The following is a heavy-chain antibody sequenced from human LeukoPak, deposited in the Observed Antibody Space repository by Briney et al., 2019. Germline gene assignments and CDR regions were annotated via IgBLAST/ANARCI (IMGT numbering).Heavy chain of an antibody. D-gene: IGHD3-10*01. CDR2: ISSSSYT. CDR1: GFTFSDYY. J-gene: IGHJ4*02. CDR3: ARDEREVGSGSYPDF. Sequence: GGSLRLSCAASGFTFSDYYMSWIRQAPGKGLEWVSYISSSSYTNYADSVKGRFTISSDNAKNSLYLQMNSLRAEDTAVYYCARDEREVGSGSYPDFWGQGTLVTVSS. V-gene: IGHV3-11*06.